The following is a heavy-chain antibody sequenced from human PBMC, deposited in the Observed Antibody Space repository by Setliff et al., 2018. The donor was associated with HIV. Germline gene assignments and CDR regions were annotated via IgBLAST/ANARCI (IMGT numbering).Heavy chain of an antibody. D-gene: IGHD3-16*01. Sequence: PSETLSLTCTVSGDSISRSSYYWSWIRQPPGKGLEWIGEINHSGSTNYNPSLKSRVTISVDTSKNQFSLKVSSVTAADTAVYYCARERSLITNRRYFDSWGQGTLVTVSS. CDR2: INHSGST. CDR3: ARERSLITNRRYFDS. CDR1: GDSISRSSYY. J-gene: IGHJ4*02. V-gene: IGHV4-39*07.